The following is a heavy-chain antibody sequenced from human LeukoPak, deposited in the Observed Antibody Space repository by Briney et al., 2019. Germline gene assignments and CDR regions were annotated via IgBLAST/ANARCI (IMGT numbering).Heavy chain of an antibody. CDR3: ARGRSYDFWSGYYGEFDY. Sequence: PSETLSLTCAVYGGSFSGYYWSWIHQPPGKGLEWIGEINHSGSTNYNPSLKSRVTISVDTSKNQFSLKLSSVTAADTAVYYCARGRSYDFWSGYYGEFDYWGQGTLVTVSS. J-gene: IGHJ4*02. V-gene: IGHV4-34*01. D-gene: IGHD3-3*01. CDR2: INHSGST. CDR1: GGSFSGYY.